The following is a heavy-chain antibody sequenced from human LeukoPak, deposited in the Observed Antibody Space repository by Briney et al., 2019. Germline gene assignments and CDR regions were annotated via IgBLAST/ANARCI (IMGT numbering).Heavy chain of an antibody. CDR1: GGSFSGYY. CDR3: ARGPGYDYVWGSYRSPRYFDY. V-gene: IGHV4-34*01. CDR2: INHSGST. J-gene: IGHJ4*02. Sequence: KPSETLSLTCAVYGGSFSGYYWSWIRQPPGKGLEWIGEINHSGSTNYNPSLKSRVTISVDTSKNQFSLKLSSVTAADTAVYYRARGPGYDYVWGSYRSPRYFDYWGQGTLVTVSS. D-gene: IGHD3-16*02.